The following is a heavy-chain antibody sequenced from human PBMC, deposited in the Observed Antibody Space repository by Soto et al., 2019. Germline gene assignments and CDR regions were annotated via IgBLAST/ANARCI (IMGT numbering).Heavy chain of an antibody. V-gene: IGHV1-69*02. D-gene: IGHD3-9*01. CDR3: ATNPYFPPNYYYYMDV. CDR2: IIPILGIA. Sequence: QVQLVQSAAEVKKPGSTVKVSCKASGGTFSSYTISWVRQAPGQGLEWMGRIIPILGIANYAQKFQGRVTITADKSTSTAYMELSSLRSEDTAVYYCATNPYFPPNYYYYMDVWGKGTTVTVSS. J-gene: IGHJ6*03. CDR1: GGTFSSYT.